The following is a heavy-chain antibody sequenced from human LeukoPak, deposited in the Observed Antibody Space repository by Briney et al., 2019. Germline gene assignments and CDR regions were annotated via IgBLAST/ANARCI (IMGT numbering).Heavy chain of an antibody. CDR2: ISGSGGST. D-gene: IGHD3-10*01. CDR3: AKDSGSYYPALGY. CDR1: GFTFSSYA. Sequence: PGRSLRLSCAASGFTFSSYAMSWVRQAPGEGLEWVSAISGSGGSTYYADSVKGRFTISRDNSKNTLYLQMNSLRAEDTAVYYCAKDSGSYYPALGYWGQGTLVTVSS. V-gene: IGHV3-23*01. J-gene: IGHJ4*02.